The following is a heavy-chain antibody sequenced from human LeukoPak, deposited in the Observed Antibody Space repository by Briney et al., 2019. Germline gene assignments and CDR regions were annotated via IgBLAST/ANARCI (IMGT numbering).Heavy chain of an antibody. CDR1: GYTFTNYG. D-gene: IGHD4-17*01. J-gene: IGHJ5*02. CDR2: INAYNGNT. CDR3: ARALSLYGDYRRNWFDP. Sequence: ASVKVSCKASGYTFTNYGISWVRQAPGQGLEWMGRINAYNGNTNYAQKLQGRVTMTTDTSTSTAYMELRSLRSDDTAVYYCARALSLYGDYRRNWFDPWGQGTLVTVSS. V-gene: IGHV1-18*01.